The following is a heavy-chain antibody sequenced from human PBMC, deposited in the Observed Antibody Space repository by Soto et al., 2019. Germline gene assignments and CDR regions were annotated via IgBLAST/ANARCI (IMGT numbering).Heavy chain of an antibody. CDR2: IYPGDSDT. D-gene: IGHD6-19*01. CDR3: ARPLDTSGWNDY. V-gene: IGHV5-51*01. CDR1: GYIFTSYW. J-gene: IGHJ4*02. Sequence: PGESLKISCNGSGYIFTSYWIGWVRQMPGKGLEWMGIIYPGDSDTRYSPSFEGQVTISADKSISTAYLQWSSLKASDTATYYCARPLDTSGWNDYWGQGTLVTVSS.